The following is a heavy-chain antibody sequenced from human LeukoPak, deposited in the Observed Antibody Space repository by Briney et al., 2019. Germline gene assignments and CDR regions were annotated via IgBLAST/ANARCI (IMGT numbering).Heavy chain of an antibody. D-gene: IGHD4-17*01. CDR3: AGSTVTRLAEYFQH. Sequence: WASVKVSCKASGYTFTSYDINWVRQATGQGLEWMGWMNPNSGNTGYAQKFQGRVTITRNTSISTAYMELSSLRSEDTAVYYCAGSTVTRLAEYFQHWGQGTLVTVSS. V-gene: IGHV1-8*03. CDR2: MNPNSGNT. CDR1: GYTFTSYD. J-gene: IGHJ1*01.